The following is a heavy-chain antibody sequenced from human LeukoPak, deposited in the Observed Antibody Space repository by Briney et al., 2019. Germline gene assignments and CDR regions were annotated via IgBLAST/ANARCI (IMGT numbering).Heavy chain of an antibody. CDR2: IIPMFGTA. D-gene: IGHD7-27*01. CDR1: GGTFSNYA. J-gene: IGHJ4*02. V-gene: IGHV1-69*01. Sequence: SGKVSCKASGGTFSNYAISWVRQAPGQGLEYMGGIIPMFGTAGYAQKFQGRVTITADESTSTAYMELSSLRSDDTAMYYCASLTGGYLGWGQGTLVTVSS. CDR3: ASLTGGYLG.